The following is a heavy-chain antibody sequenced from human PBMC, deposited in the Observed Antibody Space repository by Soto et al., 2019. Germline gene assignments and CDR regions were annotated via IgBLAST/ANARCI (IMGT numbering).Heavy chain of an antibody. CDR1: GYTFTSYA. J-gene: IGHJ5*02. Sequence: QVQLVQSGAEVKKPGASVRVSCKASGYTFTSYAMHWVRQAPGQRREWMGWINAGNGNTKYSQKLQGRVSITRDTSASTAYMELSSLRSEDTAVYYCARDPCSGGTCYDNWFDPWGQGTLVTVSS. V-gene: IGHV1-3*01. CDR3: ARDPCSGGTCYDNWFDP. D-gene: IGHD2-15*01. CDR2: INAGNGNT.